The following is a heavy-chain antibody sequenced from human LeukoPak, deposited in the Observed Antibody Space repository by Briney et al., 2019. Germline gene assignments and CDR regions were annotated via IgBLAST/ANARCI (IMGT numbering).Heavy chain of an antibody. CDR3: ARLVRSSGWEYYFDY. CDR1: GFTFSSYS. J-gene: IGHJ4*02. CDR2: ISSSSSYI. V-gene: IGHV3-21*01. Sequence: PGGSLRLSCAASGFTFSSYSMNWVRQAPGKGLEWVSSISSSSSYIYYADSVKGRFTISRDNAKNSLYLQMNSLRAEDTAVYYCARLVRSSGWEYYFDYWGQGTLVTVSS. D-gene: IGHD6-19*01.